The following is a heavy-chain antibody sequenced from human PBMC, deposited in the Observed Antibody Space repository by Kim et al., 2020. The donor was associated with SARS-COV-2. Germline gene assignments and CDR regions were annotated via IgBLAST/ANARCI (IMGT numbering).Heavy chain of an antibody. V-gene: IGHV3-74*01. CDR1: GLTFRNSW. Sequence: GGSLRLSCAVSGLTFRNSWMHWVRQAPGKGLVWVSYINGDGTTTNYADSVKGRFTISRDNAKNTVYLQMNSLTAEDTAVYYCARENDWSYDYWGQGALASVSS. D-gene: IGHD3-9*01. J-gene: IGHJ4*02. CDR3: ARENDWSYDY. CDR2: INGDGTTT.